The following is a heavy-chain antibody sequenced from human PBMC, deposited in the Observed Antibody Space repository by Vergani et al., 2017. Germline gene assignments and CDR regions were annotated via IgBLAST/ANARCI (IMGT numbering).Heavy chain of an antibody. CDR2: LNPSGGST. V-gene: IGHV1-46*03. CDR1: GYTFTIYY. J-gene: IGHJ4*02. Sequence: QVQLVQSGAEVKKPGASVKVFCKASGYTFTIYYMHWVRHAAGQGPEWMGILNPSGGSTSYAQKFQGRVTMTRDTSTRTVYMELSSLRSEDTAVYYCTRGWYYDSIAYWAYWAQGTLVTVSS. CDR3: TRGWYYDSIAYWAY. D-gene: IGHD3-22*01.